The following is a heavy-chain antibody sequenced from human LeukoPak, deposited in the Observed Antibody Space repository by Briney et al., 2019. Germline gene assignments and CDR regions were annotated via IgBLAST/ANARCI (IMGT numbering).Heavy chain of an antibody. D-gene: IGHD2-2*01. J-gene: IGHJ6*02. CDR2: IYYSGST. CDR1: GGSISSGGYY. CDR3: ARDSCSTSCYRGYYYYGMDA. V-gene: IGHV4-31*03. Sequence: KPSETLSLTCTVSGGSISSGGYYWSWIRQHPGKGLEWIGYIYYSGSTYYNPSLKSRVTISVDTSKNQFSLKLSSVTAADTAVYYCARDSCSTSCYRGYYYYGMDAWGQGTTVTVSS.